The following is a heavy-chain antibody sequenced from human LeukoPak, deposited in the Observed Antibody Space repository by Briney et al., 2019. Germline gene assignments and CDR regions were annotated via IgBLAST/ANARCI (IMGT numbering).Heavy chain of an antibody. Sequence: GGSLRLSRAASGFTFSSYSMNWVRQAPGKGLEWVSSISSSSSYIYYADSVKGRFTISRDNAKNSLYLQMNSLRAEDTAVYYCASDPELPYYYDSSGVFFGYWGQGTLVTVSS. D-gene: IGHD3-22*01. CDR1: GFTFSSYS. V-gene: IGHV3-21*01. CDR3: ASDPELPYYYDSSGVFFGY. CDR2: ISSSSSYI. J-gene: IGHJ4*02.